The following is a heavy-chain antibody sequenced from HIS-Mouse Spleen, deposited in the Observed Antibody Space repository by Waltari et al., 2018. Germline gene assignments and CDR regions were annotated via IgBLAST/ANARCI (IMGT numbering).Heavy chain of an antibody. V-gene: IGHV3-23*01. J-gene: IGHJ4*02. D-gene: IGHD4-17*01. CDR2: SVGSGGSK. Sequence: EVQLLESGGGLVQPGGSLRLSCAASGFTFSSYAMSWVRQAPGNGLESVSDSVGSGGSKYYADAVKGRFTISRDNSKNTLYLQMNSLRAEDMAVYYCAKTLVRSRDFDYWGQGTLVTVSS. CDR1: GFTFSSYA. CDR3: AKTLVRSRDFDY.